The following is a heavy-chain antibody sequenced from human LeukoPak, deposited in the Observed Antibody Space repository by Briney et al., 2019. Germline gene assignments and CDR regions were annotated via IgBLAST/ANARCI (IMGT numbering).Heavy chain of an antibody. CDR1: SGSISTSNYY. J-gene: IGHJ3*02. Sequence: PSETLSLTCTVSSGSISTSNYYWGWVRQPPGKGLEWIGYIYYSGSTNYNPSLKSRVTISVDTSKNQFSLKLSSVTAADTAVYYCARARYDSQFGDAFDIWGQGTMVTVSS. CDR2: IYYSGST. V-gene: IGHV4-61*05. CDR3: ARARYDSQFGDAFDI. D-gene: IGHD3-22*01.